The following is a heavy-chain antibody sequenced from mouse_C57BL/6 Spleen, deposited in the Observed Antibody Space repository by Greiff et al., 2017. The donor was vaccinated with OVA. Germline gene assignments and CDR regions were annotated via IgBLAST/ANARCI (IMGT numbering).Heavy chain of an antibody. D-gene: IGHD2-4*01. J-gene: IGHJ2*01. V-gene: IGHV1-50*01. Sequence: QVQLQQPGAELVKPGASVKLSCKASGYTFTSYWMQWVKQRPGQGLERIGEIDPSDSYTNYNQKFKGKATLTVDTSSSTAYMQLSSLTSEDSAVYYCARYDYDGFDYWGQGTTLTVSS. CDR2: IDPSDSYT. CDR1: GYTFTSYW. CDR3: ARYDYDGFDY.